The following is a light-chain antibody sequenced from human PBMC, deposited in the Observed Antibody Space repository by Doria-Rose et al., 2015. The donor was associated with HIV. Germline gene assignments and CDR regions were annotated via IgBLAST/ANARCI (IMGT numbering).Light chain of an antibody. CDR1: QSLLYTSKNY. Sequence: TQSPESLGMSLGERATLNCKSNQSLLYTSKNYLAWYQQKPGQPPKLLIYRASTRQSGVPARFSGSGSGTGFTLTISSLEAEDVAVYYRQQYYDTPSFGPGTTVDIK. V-gene: IGKV4-1*01. CDR2: RAS. J-gene: IGKJ3*01. CDR3: QQYYDTPS.